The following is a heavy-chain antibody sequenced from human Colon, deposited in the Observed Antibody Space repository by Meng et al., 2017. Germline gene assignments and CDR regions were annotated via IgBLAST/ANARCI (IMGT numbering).Heavy chain of an antibody. V-gene: IGHV3-30*01. CDR1: GFTFSSYA. D-gene: IGHD6-19*01. CDR3: ASATGYSSGWHDY. J-gene: IGHJ4*02. Sequence: GVSLRLSCAASGFTFSSYAMHWVRQAPGKGLEWVAVISYDGSNKYYADSVKGRFTISRDNSKNTLYLQMNSLRAEDTAVYYCASATGYSSGWHDYWGQGTLVTVSS. CDR2: ISYDGSNK.